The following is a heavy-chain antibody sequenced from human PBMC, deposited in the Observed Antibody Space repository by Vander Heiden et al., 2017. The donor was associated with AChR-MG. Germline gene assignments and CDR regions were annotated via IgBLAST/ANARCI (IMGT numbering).Heavy chain of an antibody. V-gene: IGHV3-9*02. Sequence: EVQLVESGGGLVQPGRSLRLSCAASGFPSDDYAMHWVQQAPGKGLEWVSGISWNSGSIGYADSVKGRFTISRDNAKNSLYLQMNSLRAEDTALYYCAKGGYCDWPRQAPDYWGQGTLVTVSS. J-gene: IGHJ4*02. D-gene: IGHD3-9*01. CDR3: AKGGYCDWPRQAPDY. CDR1: GFPSDDYA. CDR2: ISWNSGSI.